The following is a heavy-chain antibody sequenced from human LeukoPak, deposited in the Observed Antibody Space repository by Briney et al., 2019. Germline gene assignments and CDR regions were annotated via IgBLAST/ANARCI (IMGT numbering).Heavy chain of an antibody. J-gene: IGHJ4*02. V-gene: IGHV3-23*01. CDR2: IDDGSETT. D-gene: IGHD3/OR15-3a*01. CDR3: AKVATWTYFDS. Sequence: AGGSLRLSCAASGFTFSSSAMSWVRLAPGKGLGWVSAIDDGSETTYYADSVKGRFTISRDNSKNTLYLQLTSLRVEDTAVYYCAKVATWTYFDSWGQGTLVTVSS. CDR1: GFTFSSSA.